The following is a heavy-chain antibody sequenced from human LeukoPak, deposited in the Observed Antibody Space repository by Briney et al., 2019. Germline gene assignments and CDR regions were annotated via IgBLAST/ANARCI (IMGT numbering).Heavy chain of an antibody. D-gene: IGHD6-13*01. V-gene: IGHV4-59*01. CDR3: ARSIAQQLVN. CDR2: IYYSGST. CDR1: GGSISTYY. J-gene: IGHJ4*02. Sequence: SETLSLTCTVSGGSISTYYWSWIRQPPGKGLEWIGYIYYSGSTNYNPSLKSRVTISVDTSKNQFSLKLSSVTAADTAVYYCARSIAQQLVNWGQGTLVTVSS.